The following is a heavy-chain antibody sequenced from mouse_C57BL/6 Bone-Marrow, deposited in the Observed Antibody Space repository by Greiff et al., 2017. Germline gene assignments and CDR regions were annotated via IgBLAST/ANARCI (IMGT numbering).Heavy chain of an antibody. Sequence: QVQLQQPGAELVMPGASVKLSCKASGYTFTSYWMHWVKQRPGQGLEWIGEIDPSDSYTNYNHKFKGKSTLTVDKSSSTAYMQLSSLTSEYTAVYYCAGWGYSDGIRYYLEYGGQGTTLTVSS. CDR1: GYTFTSYW. J-gene: IGHJ2*01. V-gene: IGHV1-69*01. CDR2: IDPSDSYT. CDR3: AGWGYSDGIRYYLEY. D-gene: IGHD1-1*01.